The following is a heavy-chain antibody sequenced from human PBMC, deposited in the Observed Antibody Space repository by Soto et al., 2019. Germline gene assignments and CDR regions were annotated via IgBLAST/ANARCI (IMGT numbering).Heavy chain of an antibody. V-gene: IGHV4-34*01. CDR2: INESGST. Sequence: QVQLQQWGAGLVKPSETLSLSCAVYGQSFSGHSWAWIRQPPGKGLEWIGEINESGSTDYNPSLKSRVTISTATSKRLFSLKLSSVSAAATAACSCARGSGIVALPGELEDVNYDYWGQGTLVNVSS. J-gene: IGHJ4*02. CDR1: GQSFSGHS. CDR3: ARGSGIVALPGELEDVNYDY. D-gene: IGHD1-1*01.